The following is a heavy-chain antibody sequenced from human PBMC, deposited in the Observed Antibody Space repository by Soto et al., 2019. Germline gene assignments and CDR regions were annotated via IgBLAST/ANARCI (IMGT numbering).Heavy chain of an antibody. Sequence: QVQLVESGGGVVQPGRSLRLSCAASGFTFSSYAMHWVRQAPGKGLEWVAVISYDGSNKYYADSVKGRFTISRDNSKNTLYLKMNSLRAEDTAVYYCARDGVLLWFGESSQDWFDPWGQGTLVTVSS. J-gene: IGHJ5*02. D-gene: IGHD3-10*01. CDR2: ISYDGSNK. CDR1: GFTFSSYA. V-gene: IGHV3-30-3*01. CDR3: ARDGVLLWFGESSQDWFDP.